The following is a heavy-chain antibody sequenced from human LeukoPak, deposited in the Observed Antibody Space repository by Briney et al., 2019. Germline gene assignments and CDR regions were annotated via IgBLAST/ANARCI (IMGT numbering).Heavy chain of an antibody. CDR2: ISYDGSNK. CDR1: GFTFSKYG. V-gene: IGHV3-30*18. Sequence: GGSLRLSCAASGFTFSKYGMHWVRQAPGKGLEWVAVISYDGSNKYYADSVKGRFTISRDNSKNTLYLQMNSLRAEDTALYYCAKDMEATGPFDYWGQGTLVTVSS. D-gene: IGHD5-12*01. CDR3: AKDMEATGPFDY. J-gene: IGHJ4*02.